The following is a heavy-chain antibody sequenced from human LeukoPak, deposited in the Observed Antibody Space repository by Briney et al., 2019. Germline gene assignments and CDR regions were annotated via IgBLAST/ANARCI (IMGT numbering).Heavy chain of an antibody. D-gene: IGHD6-19*01. CDR2: ISYDGSNK. V-gene: IGHV3-30-3*01. Sequence: TGGSLRLSCAASGFTFSSYAMHWVRQAPGKGLEWVAVISYDGSNKYYADSVKGRFTISRDNSKNTLYLQMNSLRAEDTAVYYCAKDRARSGGWYSSETEADFDYWGQGTLVTVSS. CDR3: AKDRARSGGWYSSETEADFDY. J-gene: IGHJ4*02. CDR1: GFTFSSYA.